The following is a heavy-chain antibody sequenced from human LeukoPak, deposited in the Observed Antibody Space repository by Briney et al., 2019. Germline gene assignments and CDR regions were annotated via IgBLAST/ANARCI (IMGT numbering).Heavy chain of an antibody. Sequence: GGSLRLSCVVSGFTFSSYSMNWVRQAPGKGLEWVSCITRSSIYIYYADSVKGRFTISRDNAKNSLYLQMNSLRAEDTAVYYCAELGITMIGGVWGKGTTVTISS. V-gene: IGHV3-21*01. CDR2: ITRSSIYI. D-gene: IGHD3-10*02. CDR1: GFTFSSYS. J-gene: IGHJ6*04. CDR3: AELGITMIGGV.